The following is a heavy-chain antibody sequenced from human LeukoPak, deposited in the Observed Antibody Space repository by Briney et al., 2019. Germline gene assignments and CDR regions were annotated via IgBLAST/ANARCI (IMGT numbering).Heavy chain of an antibody. D-gene: IGHD1-26*01. CDR1: GFTFSSYS. CDR2: TRNKANSYTT. Sequence: PGGSLRLSCATSGFTFSSYSMNWVRQAPGKGLEWVGRTRNKANSYTTEYAASVKGRFTISRDDSKNSLYLQMNSLKTEDTAVYYCARVESGSYWGHYFDYWGQGTLVTVSS. CDR3: ARVESGSYWGHYFDY. V-gene: IGHV3-72*01. J-gene: IGHJ4*02.